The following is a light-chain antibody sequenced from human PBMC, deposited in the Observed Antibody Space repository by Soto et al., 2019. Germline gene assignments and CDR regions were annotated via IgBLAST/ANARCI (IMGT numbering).Light chain of an antibody. Sequence: EIVLTQSPATLSLSPGERATLSCRASQSVSSYLAWYQQQPGQAPMLLLYDASYRATGVTARFSGSCAGTACTLTSSSLEPADFAVYYWQQRSNWPPYTFGQGTKLEIK. CDR1: QSVSSY. CDR2: DAS. CDR3: QQRSNWPPYT. V-gene: IGKV3-11*01. J-gene: IGKJ2*01.